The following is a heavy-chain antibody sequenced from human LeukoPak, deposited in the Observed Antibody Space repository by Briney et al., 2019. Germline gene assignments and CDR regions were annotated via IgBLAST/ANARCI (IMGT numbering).Heavy chain of an antibody. Sequence: SETLSLTCAVSGGSISSSNWWSWVRQPPGKGLEWIGEIYHSGSTNYNPSLKSRVTISVDKSKNQFSLKLSSVTAADTAVYYCAREQGHVLLWFGELSGSAFDIWGQGTMVTVSS. J-gene: IGHJ3*02. CDR3: AREQGHVLLWFGELSGSAFDI. CDR1: GGSISSSNW. CDR2: IYHSGST. D-gene: IGHD3-10*01. V-gene: IGHV4-4*02.